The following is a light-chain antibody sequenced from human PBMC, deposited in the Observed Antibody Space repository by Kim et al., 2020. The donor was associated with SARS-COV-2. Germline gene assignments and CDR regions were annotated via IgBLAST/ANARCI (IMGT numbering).Light chain of an antibody. CDR3: QQSYSTPIT. CDR1: QSISSY. V-gene: IGKV1-39*01. Sequence: ASVGDRVTITCRASQSISSYLNWYLQKPGKAPKLLIYAASSLQSGVPSRFSGSGSGTDFTLTISSPQPEDFATYYCQQSYSTPITFGQGTRLGIK. J-gene: IGKJ5*01. CDR2: AAS.